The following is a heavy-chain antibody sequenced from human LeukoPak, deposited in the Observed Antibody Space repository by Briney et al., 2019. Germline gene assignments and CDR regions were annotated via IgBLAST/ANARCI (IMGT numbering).Heavy chain of an antibody. V-gene: IGHV1-2*02. D-gene: IGHD3-22*01. J-gene: IGHJ3*02. CDR2: INPNSGGT. CDR1: GYTFTGYY. CDR3: ARDRDYYDSSGYYYPHDAFDI. Sequence: GASVKVSCKASGYTFTGYYMHWVRQAPGQGLEWMGWINPNSGGTNYAQKFQGRVTMTRDTSISTAYMELSRLRSDDTAVYYCARDRDYYDSSGYYYPHDAFDIWGQGTMVTVSS.